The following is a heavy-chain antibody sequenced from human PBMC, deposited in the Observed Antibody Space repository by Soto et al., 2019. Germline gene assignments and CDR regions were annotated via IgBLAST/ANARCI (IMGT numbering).Heavy chain of an antibody. J-gene: IGHJ4*02. Sequence: GGSLRLSCAASGFTFSMYWMHWVRQVPGRGPEWVSRINDDGSSTNYADSVKGRFTISRDNAKNTLYLQMNDLRAEDTAVYYCTRGPRSTSTGTGAFWGQGTLVTVS. CDR1: GFTFSMYW. D-gene: IGHD1-1*01. V-gene: IGHV3-74*01. CDR3: TRGPRSTSTGTGAF. CDR2: INDDGSST.